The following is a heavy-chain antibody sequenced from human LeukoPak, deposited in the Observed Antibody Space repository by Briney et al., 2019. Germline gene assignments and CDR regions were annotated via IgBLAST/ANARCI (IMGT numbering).Heavy chain of an antibody. CDR3: ARDGPGYYDLKGEFQH. D-gene: IGHD3-22*01. V-gene: IGHV1-18*01. CDR2: ISAYNGNT. CDR1: GYTFTSYG. J-gene: IGHJ1*01. Sequence: ASVKVSCKASGYTFTSYGISWVRPAPGQGLEWMGWISAYNGNTNYAQKLQGRVTMTTDTSTSTAYMELRSLRSDDTAVYYCARDGPGYYDLKGEFQHWGQGTLVTVSS.